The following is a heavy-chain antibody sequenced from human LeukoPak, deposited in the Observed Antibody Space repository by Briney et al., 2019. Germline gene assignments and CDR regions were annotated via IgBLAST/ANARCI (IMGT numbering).Heavy chain of an antibody. D-gene: IGHD2-15*01. V-gene: IGHV1-18*01. Sequence: ASVKVSCRASGYTFTSYGISWVRQAPGQGLEWMGWISAYNGNTNYAQKLQGRVTMTTDTSTSTAYMELRSLRSDDTAVYYCARLRYCSGGSCYYFDYWGQGTLVTVSS. J-gene: IGHJ4*02. CDR3: ARLRYCSGGSCYYFDY. CDR2: ISAYNGNT. CDR1: GYTFTSYG.